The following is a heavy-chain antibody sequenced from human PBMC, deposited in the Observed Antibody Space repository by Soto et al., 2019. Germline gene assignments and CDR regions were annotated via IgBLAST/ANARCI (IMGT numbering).Heavy chain of an antibody. CDR3: AHYCSGGSCYHDAFDI. D-gene: IGHD2-15*01. Sequence: QITLKESGPTLVKPTQTLTLTCTFSGFSLSTSGVGVGWIRQPPGKALEWLALIYWDDDKRYSPSLKSRLTIPKDTSKNQVVLTMTNMDPVDTATYYCAHYCSGGSCYHDAFDIWGQGTMVTVSS. J-gene: IGHJ3*02. CDR2: IYWDDDK. CDR1: GFSLSTSGVG. V-gene: IGHV2-5*02.